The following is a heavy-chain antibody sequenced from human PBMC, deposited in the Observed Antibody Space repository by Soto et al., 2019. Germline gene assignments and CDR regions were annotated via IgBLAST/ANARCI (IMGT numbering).Heavy chain of an antibody. V-gene: IGHV3-30*18. Sequence: QVHLVESGGGVVQPGRSLRLSCAASGFTFSSYGMHWVRQAPGKGLEWVAVISYDGSNKYYADSVKGRFTISRDNSKNTLYLQMNSLRAEDTAVYYCAKGLWIQLWSPFDYWGKGTLVTVSS. D-gene: IGHD5-18*01. CDR1: GFTFSSYG. CDR3: AKGLWIQLWSPFDY. CDR2: ISYDGSNK. J-gene: IGHJ4*02.